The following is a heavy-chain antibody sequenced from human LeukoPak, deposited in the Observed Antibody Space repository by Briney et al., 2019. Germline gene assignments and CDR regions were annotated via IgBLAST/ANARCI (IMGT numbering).Heavy chain of an antibody. V-gene: IGHV3-23*01. Sequence: GGSLRLSCAASGFTFSSYAMSWVRQAPGKGLEWVSVISGSGGSTYHADSVKGRFTISRDNSKNTLYLQMNSLRAEDTAVYYCAKAIRGSYDFDYWGQGTLVTVSS. CDR1: GFTFSSYA. J-gene: IGHJ4*02. CDR2: ISGSGGST. CDR3: AKAIRGSYDFDY. D-gene: IGHD3-16*01.